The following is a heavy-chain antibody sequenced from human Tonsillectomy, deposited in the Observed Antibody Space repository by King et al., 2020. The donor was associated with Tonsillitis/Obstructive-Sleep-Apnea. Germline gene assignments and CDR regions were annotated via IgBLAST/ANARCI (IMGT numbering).Heavy chain of an antibody. CDR2: IFSNDEK. J-gene: IGHJ6*02. Sequence: TLKESGPVLVKPTETLTLTCTVSGFSLSNARMGVSWIRQPPGKALEWLAHIFSNDEKSYSTSLKSRLTISKDTSKSQVVLTMTNMDPVDTATYYCARGHYDSSRDYYSYYGMDVWGQGTTVTVSS. CDR1: GFSLSNARMG. V-gene: IGHV2-26*01. CDR3: ARGHYDSSRDYYSYYGMDV. D-gene: IGHD3-22*01.